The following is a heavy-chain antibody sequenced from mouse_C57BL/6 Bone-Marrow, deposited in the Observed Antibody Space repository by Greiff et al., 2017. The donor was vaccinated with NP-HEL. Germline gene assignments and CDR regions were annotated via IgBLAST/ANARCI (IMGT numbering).Heavy chain of an antibody. CDR1: GFTFSDYY. CDR2: INYDGSST. D-gene: IGHD2-4*01. J-gene: IGHJ4*01. Sequence: EVKLVESEGGLVQPGSSMKLSCTTSGFTFSDYYMAWVRQVPEKGLDWVANINYDGSSTYYLDSLQSRFIISRENAKNILYLQMSSLKSEDTATYYCAREGGLRRRTYAMDYWGQGTSVTVSS. CDR3: AREGGLRRRTYAMDY. V-gene: IGHV5-16*01.